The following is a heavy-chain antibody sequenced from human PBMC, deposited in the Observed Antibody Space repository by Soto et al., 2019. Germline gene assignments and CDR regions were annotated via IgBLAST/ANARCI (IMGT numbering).Heavy chain of an antibody. J-gene: IGHJ4*02. Sequence: VQLLESGGGLVQPGGSLRLSCAASGFTFRDYAMNWVRQAPGKGLEWVSDMSGRGDSACYADSARGRFTISRDNSRNTLYLQMNSLSVDDTAVYYCGKERRGSGWSVCNYWGQGTLVTVSS. CDR2: MSGRGDSA. V-gene: IGHV3-23*01. D-gene: IGHD6-19*01. CDR3: GKERRGSGWSVCNY. CDR1: GFTFRDYA.